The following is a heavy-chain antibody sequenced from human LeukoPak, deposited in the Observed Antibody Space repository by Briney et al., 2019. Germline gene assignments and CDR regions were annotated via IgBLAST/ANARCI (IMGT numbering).Heavy chain of an antibody. CDR1: GFTFSSYW. CDR2: IKQDGSEK. CDR3: ARVGDFWSGYYKGY. Sequence: PGGSLRLSCAASGFTFSSYWMSWVRQAPGKGLEWVANIKQDGSEKYYVDSVKGRFTISRDNAKNSLYLQMNSLRAEDTAVYYCARVGDFWSGYYKGYWGQGTLVTVSS. J-gene: IGHJ4*02. D-gene: IGHD3-3*01. V-gene: IGHV3-7*01.